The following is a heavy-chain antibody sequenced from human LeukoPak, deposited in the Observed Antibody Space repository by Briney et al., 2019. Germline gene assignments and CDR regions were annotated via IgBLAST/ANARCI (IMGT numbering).Heavy chain of an antibody. Sequence: GGSLRLSCAASGFTFSSYAMSWVRQAPGKGLEWVSAISGGSGSTYYADSVKGRFTISRDNSKNTLYLQMNSLRAEDTAVYYCAKPIVGATLNAFDIWGQGTMVTVSS. D-gene: IGHD1-26*01. CDR1: GFTFSSYA. CDR3: AKPIVGATLNAFDI. V-gene: IGHV3-23*01. CDR2: ISGGSGST. J-gene: IGHJ3*02.